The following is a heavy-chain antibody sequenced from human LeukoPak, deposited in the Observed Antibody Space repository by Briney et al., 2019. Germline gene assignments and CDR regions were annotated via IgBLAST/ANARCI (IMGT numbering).Heavy chain of an antibody. J-gene: IGHJ4*02. CDR3: ARDSEGLLSY. CDR2: ISYDGIKK. V-gene: IGHV3-30-3*01. D-gene: IGHD2-15*01. CDR1: RLTFSNYA. Sequence: GALGLSCAASRLTFSNYAMHWVRQAPGKGLEWVAVISYDGIKKLYADSVKGRFTISRDNSKNTLHLQMNSLKAEDTAVYYCARDSEGLLSYWGQGTLVTVSS.